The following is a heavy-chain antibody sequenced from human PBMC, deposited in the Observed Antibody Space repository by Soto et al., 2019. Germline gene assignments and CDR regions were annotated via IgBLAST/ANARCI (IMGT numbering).Heavy chain of an antibody. CDR3: ARTNYYDTSGHPNWFDP. Sequence: ASVKVSCKASGYTLASYDSNWVRQATGQGLEWMGWMNPNSGNTGYAQKFQGRVTMTRNTSISTAYMELSSLRSEDTAVYYCARTNYYDTSGHPNWFDPWGQGTLVTVSS. J-gene: IGHJ5*02. CDR2: MNPNSGNT. V-gene: IGHV1-8*01. CDR1: GYTLASYD. D-gene: IGHD3-22*01.